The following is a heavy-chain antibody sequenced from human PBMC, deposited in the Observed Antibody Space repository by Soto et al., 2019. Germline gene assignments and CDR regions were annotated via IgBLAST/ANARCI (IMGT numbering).Heavy chain of an antibody. CDR3: ARDRIWFGSAGDYYYGMDV. CDR1: GYTFTTYA. J-gene: IGHJ6*02. V-gene: IGHV1-3*01. CDR2: INAGNVNT. Sequence: APVKVSCKASGYTFTTYAMHWVRQAPGQRLEWMGWINAGNVNTKYSQNFQGRVTITRDTSASTAYMELNNLRSEDTAVYYCARDRIWFGSAGDYYYGMDVWGQGTTVTVSS. D-gene: IGHD3-10*01.